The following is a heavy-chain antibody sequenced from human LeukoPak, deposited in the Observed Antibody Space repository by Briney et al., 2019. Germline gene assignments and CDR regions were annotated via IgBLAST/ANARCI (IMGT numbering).Heavy chain of an antibody. D-gene: IGHD3-10*01. CDR2: VDHSGSA. V-gene: IGHV4-34*01. Sequence: SETLALTCAVNGGSFRGDYWNWLRQRPGKGLEWIGEVDHSGSANYNPSLKSRVTMSVDTSKNQFSLKLTSVTAADTAVYYCARKGPNGSGKVKYWGQGTLVSVSS. CDR3: ARKGPNGSGKVKY. CDR1: GGSFRGDY. J-gene: IGHJ4*02.